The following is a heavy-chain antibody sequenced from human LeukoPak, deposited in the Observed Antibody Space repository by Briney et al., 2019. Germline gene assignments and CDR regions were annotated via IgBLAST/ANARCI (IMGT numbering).Heavy chain of an antibody. Sequence: SQTLSLTCTVSGGSIGSGSYFWSWIRQPVGKGLEWIGRIYTSGSTNYNPSLKSRVTISVDTSKNQFSLKLSSVTAADTAVYYCASDRIEVDAFDIWGQGTMVTVSS. J-gene: IGHJ3*02. D-gene: IGHD2-15*01. CDR3: ASDRIEVDAFDI. CDR1: GGSIGSGSYF. CDR2: IYTSGST. V-gene: IGHV4-61*02.